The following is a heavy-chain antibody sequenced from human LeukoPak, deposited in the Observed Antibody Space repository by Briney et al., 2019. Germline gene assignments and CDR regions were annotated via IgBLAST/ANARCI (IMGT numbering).Heavy chain of an antibody. CDR3: ARDGGYYDSSGYLNWFDP. Sequence: PSETLSLTCTVSGGSIRSSYYYWGWIRQPPGKGLEWIGSIYDSGSTNYNPSLKSRVTISVDTSKNQFSLKLSSVTAADTAVYYCARDGGYYDSSGYLNWFDPWGQGTLVTVSS. CDR2: IYDSGST. CDR1: GGSIRSSYYY. V-gene: IGHV4-39*07. D-gene: IGHD3-22*01. J-gene: IGHJ5*02.